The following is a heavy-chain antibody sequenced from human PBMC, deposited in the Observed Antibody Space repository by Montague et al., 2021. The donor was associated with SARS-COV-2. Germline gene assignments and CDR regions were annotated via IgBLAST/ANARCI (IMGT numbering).Heavy chain of an antibody. CDR1: GGSITDRTYY. CDR3: ARHWGIAAAGN. CDR2: INYSGTT. Sequence: ETLSLTCSVSGGSITDRTYYWGCIRQSPGKGLEWIGAINYSGTTYYNPSLKSRVTISLDTAKNQFSLKMTSVTAADTAVYYCARHWGIAAAGNWGQGTLVTVSS. V-gene: IGHV4-39*01. D-gene: IGHD6-13*01. J-gene: IGHJ4*02.